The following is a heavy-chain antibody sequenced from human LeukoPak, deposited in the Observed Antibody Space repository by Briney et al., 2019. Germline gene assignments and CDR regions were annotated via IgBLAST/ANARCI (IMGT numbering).Heavy chain of an antibody. V-gene: IGHV1-18*01. CDR3: ARGADGNNAFDA. CDR1: GYTFINYV. D-gene: IGHD2/OR15-2a*01. J-gene: IGHJ3*01. Sequence: ASVKVSCKTSGYTFINYVVTWVRQAPGQGLEWMGWISAYNDKTNYAQSLQGRVTMTTDTSTRTAYRELRSLRSDDTAVYYCARGADGNNAFDAWGRGTLVTVSS. CDR2: ISAYNDKT.